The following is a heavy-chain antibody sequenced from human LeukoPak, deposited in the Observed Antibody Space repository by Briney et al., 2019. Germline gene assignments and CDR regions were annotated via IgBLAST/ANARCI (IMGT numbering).Heavy chain of an antibody. CDR1: GYTFTGYY. V-gene: IGHV1-2*02. CDR3: ARVPVDIALMVYAKGSYMDV. Sequence: ASVKVSCKASGYTFTGYYMHWVRQAPGQGLEWMGWINPNSGGTNYAQKFQGRVTMTRDTSISTAYMELSRLRSDDTAVYYCARVPVDIALMVYAKGSYMDVWGKGTTVTVSS. CDR2: INPNSGGT. J-gene: IGHJ6*03. D-gene: IGHD2-8*01.